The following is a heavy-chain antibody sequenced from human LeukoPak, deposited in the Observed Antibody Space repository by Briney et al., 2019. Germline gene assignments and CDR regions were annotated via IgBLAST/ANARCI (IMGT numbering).Heavy chain of an antibody. Sequence: GGSLRLSCAASGFTFSSYAMSWLRQAPGKGLEWVSAISGSGGSTYYADSVKGRFTISRDNSKNTLYLQMNSLRAEDTAVYYCAKDLEYSSSSDWFDPWGQGTLATVSS. CDR2: ISGSGGST. CDR1: GFTFSSYA. D-gene: IGHD6-6*01. J-gene: IGHJ5*02. CDR3: AKDLEYSSSSDWFDP. V-gene: IGHV3-23*01.